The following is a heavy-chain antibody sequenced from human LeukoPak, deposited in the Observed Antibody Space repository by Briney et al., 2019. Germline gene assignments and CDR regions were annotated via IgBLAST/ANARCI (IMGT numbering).Heavy chain of an antibody. V-gene: IGHV4-38-2*02. CDR2: IYHSGST. Sequence: SETLSLTCTVSGYSISSGYYWGWIRQPPGKGLEWIGSIYHSGSTYYNPSLKGRVTISVDTSKNQFSLKLSSVTAADTAVYYCARGAGRYRLLSHYYYMDVWGKGTTVTVSS. CDR1: GYSISSGYY. CDR3: ARGAGRYRLLSHYYYMDV. J-gene: IGHJ6*03. D-gene: IGHD2-2*01.